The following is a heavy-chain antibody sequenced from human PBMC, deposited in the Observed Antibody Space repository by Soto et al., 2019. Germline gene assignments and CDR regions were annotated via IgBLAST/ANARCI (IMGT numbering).Heavy chain of an antibody. CDR2: LFYTGHT. J-gene: IGHJ5*02. Sequence: SETLSLTCTVSGHSMSNTDYFWGWIRQTPWSDLQWIGSLFYTGHTYYNPSLLSRVTISADTSKNQFSLKLSSVTAADTAVYYCARHRTLYWNWFDPWGQGTLVTVSS. CDR3: ARHRTLYWNWFDP. CDR1: GHSMSNTDYF. D-gene: IGHD2-8*02. V-gene: IGHV4-39*01.